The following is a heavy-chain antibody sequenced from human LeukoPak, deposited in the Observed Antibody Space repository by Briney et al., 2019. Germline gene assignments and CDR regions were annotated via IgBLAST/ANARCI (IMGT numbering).Heavy chain of an antibody. V-gene: IGHV3-15*01. Sequence: GGSLRLSCAASGFTFSSYSMNWVRQAPGKGLEWVGRIKSKTDGGTTDYAAPVKGRFTISRDDSKNTLYLQMNSLKTEDTAVYYCTTDRGTIGFDYWGQGTLVTVSS. CDR1: GFTFSSYS. CDR2: IKSKTDGGTT. D-gene: IGHD3-3*01. CDR3: TTDRGTIGFDY. J-gene: IGHJ4*02.